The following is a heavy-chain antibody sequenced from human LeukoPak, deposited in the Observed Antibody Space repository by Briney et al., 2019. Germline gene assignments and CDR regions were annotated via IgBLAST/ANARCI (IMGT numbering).Heavy chain of an antibody. V-gene: IGHV3-74*01. Sequence: GGSLRLSCAASGFTFSSSWIHWVRQAPGKGLVWVSRINKDGSVTDYAESVKGRYTISRDNGKNSLYLQMNSLRAEDTAVYYCARVHYNTAMVDIDYWGQGTLVTVSS. J-gene: IGHJ4*02. CDR3: ARVHYNTAMVDIDY. CDR1: GFTFSSSW. CDR2: INKDGSVT. D-gene: IGHD5-18*01.